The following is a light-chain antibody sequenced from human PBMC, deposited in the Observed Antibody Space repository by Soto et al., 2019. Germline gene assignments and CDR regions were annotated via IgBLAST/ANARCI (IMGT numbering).Light chain of an antibody. CDR2: EVS. J-gene: IGLJ1*01. CDR3: SSFTGYSPPDV. CDR1: GSDVGGYKY. V-gene: IGLV2-14*01. Sequence: QSALTQPASVSGSPGQSITISCTGTGSDVGGYKYVSWYQQHPGKAPKLMIYEVSNRPSGVSNRFSGSKSGNTASLTISGLQAEDEADYSCSSFTGYSPPDVFGSGTKLTVL.